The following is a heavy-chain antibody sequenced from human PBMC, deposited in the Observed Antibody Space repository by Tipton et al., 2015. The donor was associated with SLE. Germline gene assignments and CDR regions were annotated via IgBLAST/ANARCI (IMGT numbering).Heavy chain of an antibody. CDR1: GGSFRSDNW. CDR3: ARDGHHYYAYFMDV. V-gene: IGHV4-4*02. CDR2: INHRGGT. Sequence: TLSLTCAVSGGSFRSDNWWSWVRQPPGKGLEWIGEINHRGGTNYNPSLKSRVTISVDTSRNQFSMKLSSVTAADTAVYYCARDGHHYYAYFMDVWGKGTPVSVSS. J-gene: IGHJ6*03.